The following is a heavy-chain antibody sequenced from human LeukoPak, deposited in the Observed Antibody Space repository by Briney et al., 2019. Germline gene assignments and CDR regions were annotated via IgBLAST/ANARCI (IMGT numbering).Heavy chain of an antibody. D-gene: IGHD1-26*01. CDR3: ARDGRGKYHLDL. Sequence: GGSLRLSCAASGFTFDYYMTWSRRAPGRGREWISYIINTGDAKWYADSVKGRFTISRDNARNSMYLQMNGLRADDTAVYYCARDGRGKYHLDLWGQGTLVTVSS. CDR1: GFTFDYY. CDR2: IINTGDAK. V-gene: IGHV3-11*01. J-gene: IGHJ4*02.